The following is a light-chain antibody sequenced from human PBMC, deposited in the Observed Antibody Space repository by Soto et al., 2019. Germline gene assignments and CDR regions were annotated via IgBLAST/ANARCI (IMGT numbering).Light chain of an antibody. V-gene: IGKV1-5*01. CDR1: HSIRAC. J-gene: IGKJ4*01. CDR3: QQYESYSLT. CDR2: DAS. Sequence: DIQMTQSPSTLSASVGDSLTITCRASHSIRACLAWYQQKPGKAPHLLIYDASNLESGVPSRFSGSGSGTEFTLTISSLRPDDFATYCCQQYESYSLTFGGGTRVEIK.